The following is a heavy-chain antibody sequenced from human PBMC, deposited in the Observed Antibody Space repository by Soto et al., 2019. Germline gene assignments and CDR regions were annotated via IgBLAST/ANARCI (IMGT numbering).Heavy chain of an antibody. Sequence: SETLFLTYAVYGGSFSDYYWSWIRQPPGKGLEWIGEINHSGSTNYNPSLKSRVTISVDTSKNQFSLKLSSVTAADTAVYYCARRGMVRGYFDYWGQGTLVTVSS. CDR3: ARRGMVRGYFDY. V-gene: IGHV4-34*01. D-gene: IGHD3-10*01. J-gene: IGHJ4*02. CDR1: GGSFSDYY. CDR2: INHSGST.